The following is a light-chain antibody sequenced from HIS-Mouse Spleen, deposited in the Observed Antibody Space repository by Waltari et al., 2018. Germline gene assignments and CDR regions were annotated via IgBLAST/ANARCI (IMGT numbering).Light chain of an antibody. CDR3: AAWDDSLSGWV. CDR1: SSNIGRNY. J-gene: IGLJ3*02. V-gene: IGLV1-47*01. CDR2: RNN. Sequence: QSVLTQPPSASGTPGQRVTISCSGSSSNIGRNYVYWYQQLPGTAPKLLIYRNNHRPSGVPDRFSGSKSVTSASLAISGLLSEDEADYYCAAWDDSLSGWVFGGGTKLTVL.